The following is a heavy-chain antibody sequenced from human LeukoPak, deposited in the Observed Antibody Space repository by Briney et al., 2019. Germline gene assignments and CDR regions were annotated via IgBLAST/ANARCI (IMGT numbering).Heavy chain of an antibody. CDR3: ARSGYYTYDGFDI. V-gene: IGHV3-21*01. CDR1: GFSFSSYT. D-gene: IGHD3-22*01. Sequence: GGSLRLSCAASGFSFSSYTMNWVRQAPGKGLEWVSYISSSSIYIYYADSVKGRFTMSRDNHKNSLFLKMNSRRAEDTAVYYCARSGYYTYDGFDIWGQGTMVTVSS. J-gene: IGHJ3*02. CDR2: ISSSSIYI.